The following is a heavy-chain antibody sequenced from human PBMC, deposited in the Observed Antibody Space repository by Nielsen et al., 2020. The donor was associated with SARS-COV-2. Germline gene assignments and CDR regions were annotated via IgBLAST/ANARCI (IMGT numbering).Heavy chain of an antibody. J-gene: IGHJ4*02. Sequence: GGSLRLSCAASGFTFSSYAMHWVRQAPGKGLEWVAVISYDGSNKYYADSVKGRFTISRDNSKNTLYLQMNSLRAEDTAVYYCARDQGAYYDFWSGYHPENYFDYWGQVTLVTVSS. CDR1: GFTFSSYA. CDR3: ARDQGAYYDFWSGYHPENYFDY. V-gene: IGHV3-30*04. CDR2: ISYDGSNK. D-gene: IGHD3-3*01.